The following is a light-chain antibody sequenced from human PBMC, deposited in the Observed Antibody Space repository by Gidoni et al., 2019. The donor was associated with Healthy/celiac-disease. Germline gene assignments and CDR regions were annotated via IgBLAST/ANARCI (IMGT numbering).Light chain of an antibody. Sequence: SALTQPATESGSTGQSITISCTGTSSDVGSYNLVSWYQQHPGKAPKLMIYEGSNRPSGVSNRFSCSKSGNTASLTISVLQAEDEADYYCCSYAGSSTSVFGTGTKVTVL. CDR1: SSDVGSYNL. CDR3: CSYAGSSTSV. J-gene: IGLJ1*01. V-gene: IGLV2-23*01. CDR2: EGS.